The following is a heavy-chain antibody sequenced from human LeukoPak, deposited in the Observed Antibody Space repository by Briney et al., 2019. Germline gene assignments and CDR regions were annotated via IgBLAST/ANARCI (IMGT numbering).Heavy chain of an antibody. D-gene: IGHD3-22*01. V-gene: IGHV1-46*01. CDR1: GYTFTSYY. CDR3: ARDDLYYYDSSGYSIFDY. J-gene: IGHJ4*02. Sequence: ASVKVSCKASGYTFTSYYMHWVRQAPGQGLEWMGIINPSGGSTSYAQKFQGRVTMTRDTSTSTVYMELSSLRSEDTAVYYCARDDLYYYDSSGYSIFDYWGQGTLVTVSS. CDR2: INPSGGST.